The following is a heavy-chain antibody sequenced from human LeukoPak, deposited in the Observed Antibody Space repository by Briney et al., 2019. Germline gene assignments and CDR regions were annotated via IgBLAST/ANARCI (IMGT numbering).Heavy chain of an antibody. CDR2: INSDGSST. Sequence: GGSLRLSCAVSGFTFSSYWMHWVRQAPGKGLVWVSRINSDGSSTSYADSVKGRFTISRDNAKNTLYLQMNSLRAEDTAVYYCAREPIAAAGAIDYWGQGTLVTVSS. CDR1: GFTFSSYW. D-gene: IGHD6-13*01. V-gene: IGHV3-74*01. J-gene: IGHJ4*02. CDR3: AREPIAAAGAIDY.